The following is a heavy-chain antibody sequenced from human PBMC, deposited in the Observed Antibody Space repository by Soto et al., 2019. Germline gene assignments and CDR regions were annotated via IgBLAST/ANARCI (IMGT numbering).Heavy chain of an antibody. V-gene: IGHV3-72*01. CDR3: TRVRSSSWSFDAIDM. CDR1: GFTFSDHY. J-gene: IGHJ3*02. D-gene: IGHD3-3*01. Sequence: EVQLVESGGGLVQPGGSLRLSCVGSGFTFSDHYMDWVRQAPGEGLEWVGRIRNKVNSYTTEYAASVKGRFTISRDDSKNSLYLQMNSLRTEDTAVYYCTRVRSSSWSFDAIDMWGQGTMVTVSS. CDR2: IRNKVNSYTT.